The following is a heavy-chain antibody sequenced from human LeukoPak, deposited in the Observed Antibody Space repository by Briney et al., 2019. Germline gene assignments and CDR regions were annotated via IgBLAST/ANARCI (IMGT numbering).Heavy chain of an antibody. CDR2: INHSGST. Sequence: KSSETLSLTCAVYGGSFSGYYWSWIRQPPGKGLEWIGEINHSGSTNYNPSLKSRVTISVDTSKNQFSLKLSSVTAADTAVYYCARLSGSYLRLTYFDYWGQGTLVTVSS. CDR3: ARLSGSYLRLTYFDY. CDR1: GGSFSGYY. J-gene: IGHJ4*02. D-gene: IGHD1-26*01. V-gene: IGHV4-34*01.